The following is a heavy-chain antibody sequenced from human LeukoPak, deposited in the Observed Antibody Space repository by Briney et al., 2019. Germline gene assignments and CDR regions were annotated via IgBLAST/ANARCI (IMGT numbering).Heavy chain of an antibody. CDR1: GFTFSSYW. J-gene: IGHJ4*02. CDR2: INSDESTT. CDR3: AKDGALWFAEY. D-gene: IGHD3-10*01. V-gene: IGHV3-74*01. Sequence: GGSLRLSCAASGFTFSSYWMHWVRQAPGKGLVWVSRINSDESTTTYADSVKGRFTISRDNAKNTLYLQMNSLRAEDTAVYYCAKDGALWFAEYWGQGTLVTVSS.